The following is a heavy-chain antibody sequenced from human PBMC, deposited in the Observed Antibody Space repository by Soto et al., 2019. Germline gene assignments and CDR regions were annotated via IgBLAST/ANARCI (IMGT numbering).Heavy chain of an antibody. CDR3: ARDEGSGNYYGNFVDP. V-gene: IGHV3-30-3*01. Sequence: QVQLVESGGGVVQPGRSLRLSCAASGFTFTSHAMHWVRQAPGEGLEWVAVVSYDGSDKYYADSVKGRFTISRDNSKNTLSLQMNSLRAEDTAVYYCARDEGSGNYYGNFVDPWGQGTLVTVSS. CDR2: VSYDGSDK. CDR1: GFTFTSHA. J-gene: IGHJ5*02. D-gene: IGHD1-26*01.